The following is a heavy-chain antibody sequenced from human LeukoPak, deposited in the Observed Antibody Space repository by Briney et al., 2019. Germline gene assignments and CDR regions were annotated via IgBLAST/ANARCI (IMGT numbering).Heavy chain of an antibody. CDR1: GGTFSSYA. V-gene: IGHV1-69*13. CDR3: ADGEVGYYYYMDV. Sequence: PVKVSCKASGGTFSSYAISRVRQAPGQGLEWMGGIIPIFGTANYAQKFQGRVTITADESTRTAYMELSSLRSEDTAAHYCADGEVGYYYYMDVWGKGTTAAVS. D-gene: IGHD3-10*01. J-gene: IGHJ6*03. CDR2: IIPIFGTA.